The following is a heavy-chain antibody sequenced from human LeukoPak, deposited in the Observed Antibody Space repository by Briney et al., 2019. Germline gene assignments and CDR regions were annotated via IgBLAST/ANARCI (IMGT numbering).Heavy chain of an antibody. CDR2: IIPIFGTA. CDR3: ARRDTAYYYFDY. Sequence: SVKVSCKASGGTFSSYAISWVRQAPGQGLEWMGGIIPIFGTANYAQKFQGRVTITADESTSTAYTELSSLRSEDTAVYYCARRDTAYYYFDYWGQGTLVTVSS. J-gene: IGHJ4*02. V-gene: IGHV1-69*13. CDR1: GGTFSSYA. D-gene: IGHD5-18*01.